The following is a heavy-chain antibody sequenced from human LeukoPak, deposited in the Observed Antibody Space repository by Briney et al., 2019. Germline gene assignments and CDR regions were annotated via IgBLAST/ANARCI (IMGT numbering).Heavy chain of an antibody. V-gene: IGHV1-18*01. CDR1: DYTFTIYG. CDR3: ARDLTSYGSGIRKGGY. CDR2: INPYNGNT. Sequence: ASVTVSFKSSDYTFTIYGISWVRQAPGQGLEWMGWINPYNGNTNYAQKLQGRVTMTTDTSTSTAYMEVRSLRSDDTAVYYCARDLTSYGSGIRKGGYWGQGTLVTVSS. J-gene: IGHJ4*02. D-gene: IGHD3-10*01.